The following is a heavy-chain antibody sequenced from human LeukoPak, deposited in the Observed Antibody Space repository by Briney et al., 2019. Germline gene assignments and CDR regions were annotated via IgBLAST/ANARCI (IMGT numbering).Heavy chain of an antibody. D-gene: IGHD3-22*01. CDR2: TYYRSKWSN. CDR1: GDSVSINSAA. V-gene: IGHV6-1*01. CDR3: ARAEYYGRSGYYAFDY. Sequence: SQTLSLTSAISGDSVSINSAAWIWVRQSPSRCLKWQGRTYYRSKWSNHSAVSVKSRITINPDTSTNLFSLPLNSVTTELSAVYYCARAEYYGRSGYYAFDYWGQGTLVSVP. J-gene: IGHJ4*02.